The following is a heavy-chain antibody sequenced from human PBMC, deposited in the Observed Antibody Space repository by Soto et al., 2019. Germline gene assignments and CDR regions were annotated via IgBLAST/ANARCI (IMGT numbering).Heavy chain of an antibody. D-gene: IGHD3-10*01. CDR3: ARVSITMVRGVITPNWFDP. Sequence: SETLSLTCAVSGYSISSGYYWGWIRQPPGKGLEWIGSIYHSGSTYYNPSLKSRVTISVDTSKNQFSLKLSSVTAADTAVYYCARVSITMVRGVITPNWFDPWAQGTLVTVSS. CDR2: IYHSGST. V-gene: IGHV4-38-2*01. CDR1: GYSISSGYY. J-gene: IGHJ5*02.